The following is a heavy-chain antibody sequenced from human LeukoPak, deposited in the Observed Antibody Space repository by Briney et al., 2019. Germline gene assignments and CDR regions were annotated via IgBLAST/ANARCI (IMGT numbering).Heavy chain of an antibody. CDR1: GYSFTTYD. V-gene: IGHV1-18*01. CDR2: ISANNGNT. CDR3: ALRITGTNRWYYYYYMGV. J-gene: IGHJ6*03. D-gene: IGHD1-7*01. Sequence: ASGKVSCEASGYSFTTYDIPWVRQAPGQGLEWMGWISANNGNTSYVQKFQGRLTMTTDMSTRTAYMELRSLRSDDTAVYYCALRITGTNRWYYYYYMGVWGKGTTVTVSS.